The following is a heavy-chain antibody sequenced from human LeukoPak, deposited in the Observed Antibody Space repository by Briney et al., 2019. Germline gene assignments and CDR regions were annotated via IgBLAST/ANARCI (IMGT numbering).Heavy chain of an antibody. V-gene: IGHV3-23*01. Sequence: GGSLRLSCAASGFPFSSYAMSWVRQAPGKGLEWVSATGGSGGTTYYADSVKGRFTFSRDNSKNRLYLQMNSLRPEDRAVYNCAEDTASSWWYFDLWGRGTLVTVSS. CDR2: TGGSGGTT. CDR3: AEDTASSWWYFDL. J-gene: IGHJ2*01. D-gene: IGHD5-18*01. CDR1: GFPFSSYA.